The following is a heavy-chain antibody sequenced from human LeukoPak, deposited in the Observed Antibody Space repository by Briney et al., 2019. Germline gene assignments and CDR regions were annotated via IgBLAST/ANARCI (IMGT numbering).Heavy chain of an antibody. Sequence: KPSESLSLTCTVSGGSISSSSYYWGWIRQPPGKGLEWIGSIYYSGSTYYNPSFKSRVTISVDTSKNQFSLKLSSVTAADTAVYYCASSVLGGWYIHAFDIWGQGTMVTVSS. V-gene: IGHV4-39*07. CDR1: GGSISSSSYY. CDR3: ASSVLGGWYIHAFDI. CDR2: IYYSGST. J-gene: IGHJ3*02. D-gene: IGHD6-19*01.